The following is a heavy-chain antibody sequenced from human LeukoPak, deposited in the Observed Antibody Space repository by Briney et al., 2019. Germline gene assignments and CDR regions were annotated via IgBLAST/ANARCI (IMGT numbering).Heavy chain of an antibody. V-gene: IGHV1-69*13. J-gene: IGHJ3*02. CDR2: IIPIFGTA. CDR1: GGTFSSYA. CDR3: ARAEVVPAAIVGHDAFDI. D-gene: IGHD2-2*01. Sequence: SVKVSCKASGGTFSSYAISWVRQAPGQGLKWMGGIIPIFGTANYAQKFQGRVTITADESTSTAYMELSSLRSEDTAVYYCARAEVVPAAIVGHDAFDIWGQGTMVTVSS.